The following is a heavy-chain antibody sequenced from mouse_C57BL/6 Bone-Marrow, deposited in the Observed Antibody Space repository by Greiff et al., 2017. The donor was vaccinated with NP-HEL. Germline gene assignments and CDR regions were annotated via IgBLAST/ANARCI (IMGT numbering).Heavy chain of an antibody. CDR3: ARRDGNYDDY. D-gene: IGHD2-1*01. Sequence: QVQLQQSGAELVRPGTSVKMSCKASGYTFTNYWIGWAKQRPGHGLEWIGDIYPGGGYTNYNEKFKGKATLTADKSSSTAYMQCSSLTSEDSAIYYCARRDGNYDDYWGQGTTLTVSS. CDR2: IYPGGGYT. J-gene: IGHJ2*01. V-gene: IGHV1-63*01. CDR1: GYTFTNYW.